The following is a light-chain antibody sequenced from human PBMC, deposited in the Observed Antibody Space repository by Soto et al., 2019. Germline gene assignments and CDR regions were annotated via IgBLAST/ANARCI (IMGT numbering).Light chain of an antibody. Sequence: QAVVTQPASVSGSPGQSITISCTGTSSDVGAYNYVSWYQQHPGKAPKLMIYDVRTRPSGVSNRFSGSKSGNTASLTISGLQAEDEADYYCSSYTTSSTLVFGTGTKLTVL. CDR2: DVR. V-gene: IGLV2-14*01. CDR1: SSDVGAYNY. J-gene: IGLJ1*01. CDR3: SSYTTSSTLV.